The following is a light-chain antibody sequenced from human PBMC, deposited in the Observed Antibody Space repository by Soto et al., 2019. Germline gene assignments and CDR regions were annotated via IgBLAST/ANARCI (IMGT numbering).Light chain of an antibody. Sequence: QSALTQPASVSGSAGQSITISCSGTMRDVGAYNLVSWYQQHPGTAPKLIIYEVRNRPSGISSRFSGSRSGNTASLTISGLQPEDEGDHYCSAYTARSTLVFCGGTKLTVL. CDR3: SAYTARSTLV. J-gene: IGLJ3*02. CDR2: EVR. V-gene: IGLV2-14*01. CDR1: MRDVGAYNL.